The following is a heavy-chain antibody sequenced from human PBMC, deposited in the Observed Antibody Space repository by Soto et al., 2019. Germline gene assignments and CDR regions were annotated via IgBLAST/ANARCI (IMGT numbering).Heavy chain of an antibody. V-gene: IGHV3-21*01. Sequence: EVQLVESGGGLVKPGGSLRLSCAASGFTFSSYSMNWVRQAPGKGLEWVSSISSSSSYIYYADSVKGRFTISRDNAKNSLYLQMSSLRAEDTAVYYCARVMVRGVIKIYYYYYGMDVWGQGTTVTVSS. D-gene: IGHD3-10*01. CDR3: ARVMVRGVIKIYYYYYGMDV. J-gene: IGHJ6*02. CDR2: ISSSSSYI. CDR1: GFTFSSYS.